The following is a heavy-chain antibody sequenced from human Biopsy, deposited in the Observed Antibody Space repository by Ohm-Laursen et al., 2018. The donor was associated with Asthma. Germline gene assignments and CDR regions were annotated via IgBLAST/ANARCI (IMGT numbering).Heavy chain of an antibody. V-gene: IGHV3-9*01. Sequence: PLRLSCAASGFKFDEYTMHWVRQAPGKGLEWVSGISWNSATIGYADSVEGRFTISRDNAKNSVFLHMDGLRPEDTAFYYCAKVRSDWVITESFDYWGQGVLVTVSS. CDR1: GFKFDEYT. J-gene: IGHJ4*02. CDR3: AKVRSDWVITESFDY. CDR2: ISWNSATI. D-gene: IGHD3-22*01.